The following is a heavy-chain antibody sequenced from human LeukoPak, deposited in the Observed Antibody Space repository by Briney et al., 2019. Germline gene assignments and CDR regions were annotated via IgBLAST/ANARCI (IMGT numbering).Heavy chain of an antibody. J-gene: IGHJ3*02. D-gene: IGHD3-16*01. Sequence: SETLSLTCTVSGGSISTYYWSWVRQPPGKGLEWIGCIYDIGSTNYNPSLKSRVSISVDTSKKQFSLKLSSATAADTAVYYCARVLDLSKRGLDAFDIWGQGTMVTVSS. CDR1: GGSISTYY. CDR2: IYDIGST. V-gene: IGHV4-59*01. CDR3: ARVLDLSKRGLDAFDI.